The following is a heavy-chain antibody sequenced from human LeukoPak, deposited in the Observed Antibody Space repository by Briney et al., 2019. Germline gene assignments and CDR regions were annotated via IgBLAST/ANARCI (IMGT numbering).Heavy chain of an antibody. CDR2: IYYTGST. CDR3: ARSGSYHLPGDY. D-gene: IGHD2-2*01. V-gene: IGHV4-31*03. Sequence: PSETLSLTCTVSGASISSSAYYWSWIRQHPGEGLEWVGYIYYTGSTYYNPSLKSRVTISLETSKNQFSLKLSSVTAADTAVYYCARSGSYHLPGDYWGQGTPVTVSS. J-gene: IGHJ4*02. CDR1: GASISSSAYY.